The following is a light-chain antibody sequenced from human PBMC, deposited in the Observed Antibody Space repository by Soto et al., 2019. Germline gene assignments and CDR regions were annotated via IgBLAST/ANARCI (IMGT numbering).Light chain of an antibody. CDR3: QQYSTSPRT. CDR2: DAS. Sequence: EIVLTQSPATLSLSLGERATLSCGASESVTSGHLAWYQQKPGLAHRLLSYDASIRATDIPDRFSGSGSETDFTLTISRLAPEDCAVYYCQQYSTSPRTFGQGTKVEIK. CDR1: ESVTSGH. V-gene: IGKV3D-20*01. J-gene: IGKJ1*01.